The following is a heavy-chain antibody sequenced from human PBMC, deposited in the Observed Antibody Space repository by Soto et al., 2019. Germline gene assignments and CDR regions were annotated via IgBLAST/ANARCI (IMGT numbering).Heavy chain of an antibody. CDR2: MNPNSGNT. D-gene: IGHD3-10*01. J-gene: IGHJ4*02. Sequence: QVQLVQSGAEVKKPGASVKVSCKASGYTFTSYDINWMRQATGQGLEWMGWMNPNSGNTGYAQKFQGRVTMTRNTSISTAYMELSSLRSEDTAVYYCARGTMGYYYGSGSYSTFGYWGQGTLVTVSS. CDR1: GYTFTSYD. V-gene: IGHV1-8*01. CDR3: ARGTMGYYYGSGSYSTFGY.